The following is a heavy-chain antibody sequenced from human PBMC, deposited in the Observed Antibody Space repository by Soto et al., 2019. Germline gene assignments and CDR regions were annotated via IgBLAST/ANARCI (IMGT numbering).Heavy chain of an antibody. V-gene: IGHV3-30-3*01. Sequence: VELVESGGGVVQPGRSLRLSCAASGFTFSTYTMHWVRQAPGKGLEWVAALSNNGINTDYADSVKGRFTIARDNSKNTLYLQMKSLRDEDTGVYYCAREWGMSVAAPGYWGQGTLVTVSS. D-gene: IGHD6-19*01. J-gene: IGHJ4*02. CDR3: AREWGMSVAAPGY. CDR1: GFTFSTYT. CDR2: LSNNGINT.